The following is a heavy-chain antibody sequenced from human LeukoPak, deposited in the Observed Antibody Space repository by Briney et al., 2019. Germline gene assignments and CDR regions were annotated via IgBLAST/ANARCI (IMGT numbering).Heavy chain of an antibody. Sequence: ASVKVSCKASGHTFTSYYMNWVRQAPGQGLEWMGIIDPSGGSTGYAQKFQGRVTMTSDTSTSTVYMELSSLRSEDTAVYYCVIALYSGSYSSFDYWGQGTLVTVSS. CDR3: VIALYSGSYSSFDY. V-gene: IGHV1-46*01. D-gene: IGHD1-26*01. CDR1: GHTFTSYY. CDR2: IDPSGGST. J-gene: IGHJ4*02.